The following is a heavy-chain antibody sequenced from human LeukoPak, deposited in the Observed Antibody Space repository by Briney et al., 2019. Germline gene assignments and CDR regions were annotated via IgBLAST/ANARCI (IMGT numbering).Heavy chain of an antibody. CDR1: GASISSGSYY. CDR3: ARHPTKWELRLSLDY. J-gene: IGHJ4*02. Sequence: SETLSLTCTVSGASISSGSYYWSWIRQPPGKGLEWIGEINHSGSTNYNPSLKSRVVISVVTSKNQFSLNMNSVTAADTAVYYCARHPTKWELRLSLDYWGQGTLVTVSS. V-gene: IGHV4-39*01. CDR2: INHSGST. D-gene: IGHD1-26*01.